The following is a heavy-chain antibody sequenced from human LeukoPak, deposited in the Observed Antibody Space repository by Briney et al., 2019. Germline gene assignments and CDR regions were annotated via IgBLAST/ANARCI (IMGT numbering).Heavy chain of an antibody. Sequence: PGGSLRLSCAASGFTFSRYWMHLVRQTPGKGLVWVSRINSDGSSTRYADSVKGRFTISRDNAKNTLDLQISSLRAEDTAVYYCARVDCSGGSCDFYYWGQGTLVTVSS. CDR2: INSDGSST. J-gene: IGHJ4*02. CDR1: GFTFSRYW. D-gene: IGHD2-15*01. V-gene: IGHV3-74*01. CDR3: ARVDCSGGSCDFYY.